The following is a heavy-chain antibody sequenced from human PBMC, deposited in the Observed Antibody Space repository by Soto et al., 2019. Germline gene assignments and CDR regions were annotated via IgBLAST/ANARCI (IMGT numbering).Heavy chain of an antibody. CDR1: GGSFSGYY. CDR2: INHSGST. CDR3: ARGREYSSSPRGFFEMDV. V-gene: IGHV4-34*01. Sequence: SETLSLTCAVYGGSFSGYYWSWIRQPPGKGLEWIGEINHSGSTNYNPSLKSRVTISVDTSKNQFSLKLSSVTAADTAVYYCARGREYSSSPRGFFEMDVWGQGTTVTVYS. D-gene: IGHD6-6*01. J-gene: IGHJ6*02.